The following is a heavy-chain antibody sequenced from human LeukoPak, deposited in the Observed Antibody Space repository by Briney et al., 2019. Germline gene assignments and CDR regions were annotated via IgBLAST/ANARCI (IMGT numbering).Heavy chain of an antibody. J-gene: IGHJ4*02. CDR3: ATANALYCSSTSCLFDY. V-gene: IGHV1-2*04. CDR1: GYTFTGYY. CDR2: INPNSGGT. D-gene: IGHD2-2*01. Sequence: ASVKVSCKASGYTFTGYYMHWVRQAPGQGLEWMGWINPNSGGTYYAQKFQGWVTLTRDTSISTAYMELSRLTSDDTAVYYCATANALYCSSTSCLFDYWGQGTLVTVSS.